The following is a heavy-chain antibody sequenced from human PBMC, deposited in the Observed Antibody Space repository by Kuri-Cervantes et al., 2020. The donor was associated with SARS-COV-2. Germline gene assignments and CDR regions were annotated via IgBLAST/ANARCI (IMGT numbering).Heavy chain of an antibody. V-gene: IGHV1-69*05. J-gene: IGHJ4*02. CDR2: IIPIFGTA. CDR3: ARGRTGESSRFDY. Sequence: SVKVSCKASGGTFSSYAISWVRQAPGQGLEWMGGIIPIFGTANYAQKLQGRVTMTTDTSASTAYMELRSLRSDDTAVYYCARGRTGESSRFDYWGQGTLVTVSS. CDR1: GGTFSSYA. D-gene: IGHD7-27*01.